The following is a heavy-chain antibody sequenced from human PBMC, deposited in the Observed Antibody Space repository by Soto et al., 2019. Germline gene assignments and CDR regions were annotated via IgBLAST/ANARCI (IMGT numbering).Heavy chain of an antibody. CDR1: NGSLSGNY. CDR2: ISHSGST. J-gene: IGHJ5*02. Sequence: QVRLQQWGAGLLKPSETLSLTCGVYNGSLSGNYWSWIRQTPGKGLEWIGQISHSGSTNYNASLKSRLTISIDTSKNQFSLKLSSVTAADTAVYFCARGGTGRFLPRQLFPYESWGQGTRVTVSS. D-gene: IGHD6-13*01. V-gene: IGHV4-34*01. CDR3: ARGGTGRFLPRQLFPYES.